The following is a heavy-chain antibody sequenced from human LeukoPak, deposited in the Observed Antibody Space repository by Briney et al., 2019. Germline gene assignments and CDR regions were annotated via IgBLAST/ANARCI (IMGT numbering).Heavy chain of an antibody. V-gene: IGHV3-30*04. CDR2: ISSDGGNK. CDR1: GFTFSSYA. D-gene: IGHD6-19*01. J-gene: IGHJ4*02. CDR3: ATSPNSSGWPRIFDS. Sequence: GGSLRLSCAASGFTFSSYALHWVRQAPGKGLEWVAIISSDGGNKYYTDSVRGRFTISRDNSKNTLYLQMNSLRAEDTAVYYCATSPNSSGWPRIFDSWGQGALVTVSS.